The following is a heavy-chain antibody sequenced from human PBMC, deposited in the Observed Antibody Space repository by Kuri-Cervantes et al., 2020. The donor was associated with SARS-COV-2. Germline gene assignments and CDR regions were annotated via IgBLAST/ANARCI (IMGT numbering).Heavy chain of an antibody. CDR2: IXXXSGXX. CDR3: AKGGYNXXNDAFDI. D-gene: IGHD1-14*01. V-gene: IGHV3-9*03. CDR1: GXXFDDXA. Sequence: GGSLRXXXAXXGXXFDDXAMHWVRQXPGKXLEWXXXIXXXSGXXGYAXXXXGRXXXSRDNAXXSLYLQMXRLRADDMAXXYRAKGGYNXXNDAFDIWGQGTMVTVSS. J-gene: IGHJ3*02.